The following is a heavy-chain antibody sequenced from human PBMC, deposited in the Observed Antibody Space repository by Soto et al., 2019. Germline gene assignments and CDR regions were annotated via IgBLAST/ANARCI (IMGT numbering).Heavy chain of an antibody. CDR1: GYSISSGYY. CDR3: ASRPTCSSTSCYTDWFDP. Sequence: SETLSLTCAVSGYSISSGYYWGWIRQPPGKGLEWIGSIYHSGSTYYNPSLKSRVTISVDTSNNQFSLKLSSVAAADTAVYYCASRPTCSSTSCYTDWFDPWGQGTLVTGSA. J-gene: IGHJ5*02. D-gene: IGHD2-2*02. V-gene: IGHV4-38-2*01. CDR2: IYHSGST.